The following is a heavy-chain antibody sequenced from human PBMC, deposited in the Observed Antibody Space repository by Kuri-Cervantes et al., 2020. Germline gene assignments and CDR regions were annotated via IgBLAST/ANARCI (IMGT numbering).Heavy chain of an antibody. CDR3: ARRSYYYYYIDV. Sequence: GESLKISCPACGFTFGDCHMSWIRQAPGKGLEWVSYISSSRSTIYYADSVKGRFTIYRDNAKNSLYLPMNSLRAEDTAVYYCARRSYYYYYIDVWGKGTTVTVSS. CDR1: GFTFGDCH. J-gene: IGHJ6*03. V-gene: IGHV3-11*04. CDR2: ISSSRSTI.